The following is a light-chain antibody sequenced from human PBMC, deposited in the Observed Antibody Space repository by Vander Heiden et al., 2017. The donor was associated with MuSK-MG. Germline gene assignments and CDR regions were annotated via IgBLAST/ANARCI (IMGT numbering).Light chain of an antibody. CDR3: QQYYKDHPLT. CDR2: WAS. Sequence: DIVMTQSPDSLAVSLGERATINCKSSQSVFYSSSNTNYVAWYPQNSGLPPRLLISWASIRDSGVPDRFKGRRYGTDFTLTISSRQAEDVAIYYCQQYYKDHPLTFGGGTKVEI. J-gene: IGKJ4*01. CDR1: QSVFYSSSNTNY. V-gene: IGKV4-1*01.